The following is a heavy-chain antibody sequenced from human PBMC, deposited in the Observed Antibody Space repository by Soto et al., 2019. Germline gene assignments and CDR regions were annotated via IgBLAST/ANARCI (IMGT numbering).Heavy chain of an antibody. CDR3: AKAGDYHGSESYFPLDY. V-gene: IGHV3-23*01. CDR1: GLPFSTLA. Sequence: EVQLLELGGVLLRPGGSLRLSCAASGLPFSTLAMPWVRQAPGRGLEWVSSISGSGGRTYYADSVKGRFTISRDNSKNTLYLQTNSLRAEDMAVYYCAKAGDYHGSESYFPLDYWGQGTLVPVSS. J-gene: IGHJ4*02. D-gene: IGHD3-10*01. CDR2: ISGSGGRT.